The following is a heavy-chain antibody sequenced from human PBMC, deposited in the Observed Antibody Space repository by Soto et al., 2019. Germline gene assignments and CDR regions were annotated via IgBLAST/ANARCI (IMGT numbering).Heavy chain of an antibody. V-gene: IGHV3-73*01. J-gene: IGHJ6*02. D-gene: IGHD1-7*01. CDR1: EFTFSGSA. CDR2: IRSKASSYAT. CDR3: TRSTGTWAVGGLDV. Sequence: GGSLRLSCAASEFTFSGSAMHWVRQASGKGLEWVGRIRSKASSYATAYAASVKGRFTISRDDSKNTAYLEMNSLKTEDTAVYYCTRSTGTWAVGGLDVWGQGTTVTVSS.